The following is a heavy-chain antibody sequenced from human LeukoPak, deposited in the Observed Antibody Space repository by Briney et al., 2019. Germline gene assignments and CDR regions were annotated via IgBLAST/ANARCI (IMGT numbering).Heavy chain of an antibody. V-gene: IGHV4-34*01. CDR1: GGSFSGYY. Sequence: PSETLSLTCAVYGGSFSGYYWSWIRQPPGKGLEWIGEINHSGSTNYNPSLKSRVTISVDTSKNQFSLKLSSVTAADTAVYYCARQIVASPSLYYYYYYMDVWGKGTTVTVSS. D-gene: IGHD6-6*01. J-gene: IGHJ6*03. CDR2: INHSGST. CDR3: ARQIVASPSLYYYYYYMDV.